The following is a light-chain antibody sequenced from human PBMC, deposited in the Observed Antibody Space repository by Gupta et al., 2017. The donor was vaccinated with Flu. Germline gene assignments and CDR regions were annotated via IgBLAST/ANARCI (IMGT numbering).Light chain of an antibody. CDR3: QQRSNWPPIT. CDR2: TAS. V-gene: IGKV3-11*01. J-gene: IGKJ5*01. CDR1: QNIGTY. Sequence: ETATTPCRSSQNIGTYLAWYQQRPGQAPRLLIYTASNRATGIPARFIGSGSWTDFTLTISSREPEDFAVYYCQQRSNWPPITFGQGTRLEIK.